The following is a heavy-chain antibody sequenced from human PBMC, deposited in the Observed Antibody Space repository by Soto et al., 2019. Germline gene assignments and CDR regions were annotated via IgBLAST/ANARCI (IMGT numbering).Heavy chain of an antibody. D-gene: IGHD3-3*01. CDR2: IIPIFGTA. J-gene: IGHJ6*02. CDR3: ASATYTTSIFGGVISPDYGMDV. CDR1: GGTFSSYA. Sequence: SVKVSCKASGGTFSSYAISWVRQAPGQGLEWMGGIIPIFGTANYAQKFQGRVTITADESTSTAYMELSSLRSEDTAVYYCASATYTTSIFGGVISPDYGMDVWGQGTTVTVSS. V-gene: IGHV1-69*13.